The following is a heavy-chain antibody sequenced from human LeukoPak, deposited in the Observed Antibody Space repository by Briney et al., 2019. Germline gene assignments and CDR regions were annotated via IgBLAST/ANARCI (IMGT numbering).Heavy chain of an antibody. CDR2: IYYSGST. CDR3: ARDLSGGCSSTSCYRPHGGLRFDP. V-gene: IGHV4-31*03. J-gene: IGHJ5*02. D-gene: IGHD2-2*01. Sequence: SQTLSLTCTVSGGSISSGGYSWSWIRQHPGKGLEWIGYIYYSGSTYYNPSLKSRVTISVDTSKNQFSLKLSSVTAADTAVYYCARDLSGGCSSTSCYRPHGGLRFDPWGQGTLVTVSS. CDR1: GGSISSGGYS.